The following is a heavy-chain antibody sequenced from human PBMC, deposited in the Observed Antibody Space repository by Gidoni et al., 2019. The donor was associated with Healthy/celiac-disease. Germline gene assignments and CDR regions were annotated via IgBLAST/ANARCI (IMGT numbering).Heavy chain of an antibody. Sequence: QVQLVQSGAEVKKPGSSVKVSCKASGGTFSSYAISWVRQAPGQGLEWMGRIIPILGIANYAQKCQGRVTITADKSTSTAYMELSSLRSEDTAVYYCAVMITFGGVIVGRDYWGQGTLVTVSS. CDR2: IIPILGIA. CDR3: AVMITFGGVIVGRDY. CDR1: GGTFSSYA. D-gene: IGHD3-16*02. V-gene: IGHV1-69*04. J-gene: IGHJ4*02.